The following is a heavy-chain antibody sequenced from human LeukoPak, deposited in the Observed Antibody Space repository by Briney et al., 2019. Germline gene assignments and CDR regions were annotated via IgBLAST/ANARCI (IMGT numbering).Heavy chain of an antibody. D-gene: IGHD6-19*01. Sequence: GGSLRLSCAASGFTFSSYWMHWVRQAPGKGLGWVSRINSDGSSTSYADSVKGRFTISRDNAKSTLYLQMNSLRAEDTAVYYSAGSWYSSGIFDLWGRGTLVTVSS. CDR3: AGSWYSSGIFDL. J-gene: IGHJ2*01. CDR2: INSDGSST. CDR1: GFTFSSYW. V-gene: IGHV3-74*01.